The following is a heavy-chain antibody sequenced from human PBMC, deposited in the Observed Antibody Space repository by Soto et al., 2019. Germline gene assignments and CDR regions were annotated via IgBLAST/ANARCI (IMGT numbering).Heavy chain of an antibody. CDR1: GGTFSSYA. Sequence: QVQLVQSGAEVKKPGSSVKVSCKASGGTFSSYAISWVRQAPGQGLEWMGGIIPIFGTANYAQKFQGRITITADESTSSAYMELSSRRSEDTAVYYCARDGGVYDYSPFDYWGQGTLVTVSS. J-gene: IGHJ4*02. V-gene: IGHV1-69*12. CDR2: IIPIFGTA. D-gene: IGHD4-4*01. CDR3: ARDGGVYDYSPFDY.